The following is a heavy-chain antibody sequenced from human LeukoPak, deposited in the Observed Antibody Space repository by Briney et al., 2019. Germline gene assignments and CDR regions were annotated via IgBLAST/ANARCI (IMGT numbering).Heavy chain of an antibody. CDR1: GFTFSSYG. CDR2: IWYDGSNK. Sequence: GRSLRLSCAASGFTFSSYGMHWVRQAPGKGLEWVAVIWYDGSNKYYADSVKGRSTISRDNSKNTLYLQMNSLRAEDTAVYYCARFRGVAGTSPFDYWGQGTLVAVSS. V-gene: IGHV3-33*01. CDR3: ARFRGVAGTSPFDY. J-gene: IGHJ4*02. D-gene: IGHD6-19*01.